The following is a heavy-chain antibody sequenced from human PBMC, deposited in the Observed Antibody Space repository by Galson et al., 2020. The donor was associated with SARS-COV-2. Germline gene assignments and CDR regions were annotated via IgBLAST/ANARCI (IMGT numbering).Heavy chain of an antibody. J-gene: IGHJ5*02. D-gene: IGHD4-17*01. CDR1: EYTLTELS. V-gene: IGHV1-24*01. Sequence: ASVKVSCKVSEYTLTELSMHWVRQAPGKGLEWMGGFDLEDGETNYAQKFQGRVTMTEDTSTDTAYMELSSLRSEDTAVYYCATGSTVTTGYWFDPWGQGTLVTVSS. CDR2: FDLEDGET. CDR3: ATGSTVTTGYWFDP.